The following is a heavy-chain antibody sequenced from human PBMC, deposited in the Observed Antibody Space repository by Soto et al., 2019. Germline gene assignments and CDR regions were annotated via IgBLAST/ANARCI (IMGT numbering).Heavy chain of an antibody. D-gene: IGHD6-6*01. Sequence: PSETLSLTCAVYGGSFSGYYWSWIRQPPGKGLEWIGEINHSGSTNYNPSLKSRVTISVDTSKNQFSLKLSSVTAADTAVYYCARTRIAARLYYYYMDVWGKGTTVTVSS. CDR1: GGSFSGYY. J-gene: IGHJ6*03. CDR3: ARTRIAARLYYYYMDV. V-gene: IGHV4-34*01. CDR2: INHSGST.